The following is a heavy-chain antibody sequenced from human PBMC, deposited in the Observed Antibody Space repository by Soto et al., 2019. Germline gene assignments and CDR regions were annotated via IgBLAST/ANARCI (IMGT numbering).Heavy chain of an antibody. CDR1: GFTFSSFG. J-gene: IGHJ4*02. V-gene: IGHV3-30*03. CDR3: ARDEDKTTVTTCHLDD. Sequence: QVQLVESGGGVVQPGRSLRLSCAASGFTFSSFGMHWVRQAPGKGLEWVAVVSYAGSHKYYADSVKGRFTISRDNSENMLYLQMNSLRVEDTAVYYCARDEDKTTVTTCHLDDWGPGTLVTVSS. D-gene: IGHD4-17*01. CDR2: VSYAGSHK.